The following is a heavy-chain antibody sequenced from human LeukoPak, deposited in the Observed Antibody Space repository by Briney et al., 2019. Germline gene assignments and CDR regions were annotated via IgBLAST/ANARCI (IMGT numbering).Heavy chain of an antibody. Sequence: GGSLRLSCAASGFTFSSYWMNWARQAPGKGLEWVASINHNGNVNYYVDSVKGRFTISRDNAKNSLYLQMNSLRAEDTAVYYCARGALPDYWGQGTLVTVSS. J-gene: IGHJ4*02. CDR1: GFTFSSYW. V-gene: IGHV3-7*01. CDR2: INHNGNVN. CDR3: ARGALPDY.